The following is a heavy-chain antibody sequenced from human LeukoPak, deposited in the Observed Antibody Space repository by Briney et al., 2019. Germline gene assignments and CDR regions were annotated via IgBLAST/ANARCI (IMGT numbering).Heavy chain of an antibody. Sequence: GGSLRLSCAASGFIFSSYWMSWVRQAPGKGLEWVANIKQDGSEKYYVDSVKGRFTISRDNAKNSLYLQMNSLRAEDTAVYYCARVLYYYDSSVDYWGQGTLVTVSS. CDR1: GFIFSSYW. CDR3: ARVLYYYDSSVDY. D-gene: IGHD3-22*01. J-gene: IGHJ4*02. V-gene: IGHV3-7*01. CDR2: IKQDGSEK.